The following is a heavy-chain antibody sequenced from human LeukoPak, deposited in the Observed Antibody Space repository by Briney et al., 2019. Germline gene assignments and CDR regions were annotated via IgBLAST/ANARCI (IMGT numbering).Heavy chain of an antibody. J-gene: IGHJ4*02. CDR1: GFTFSSYA. Sequence: GGSLRLSCAASGFTFSSYAMSWVRQAPGKGPEWVSAISGSGGSTYYADSVKGRFTISRDNSKNTLYLQMNSLRAEDTAVYYCAKDGIVVVVAAAYYFDYWGQGTLVTVSS. CDR2: ISGSGGST. D-gene: IGHD2-15*01. V-gene: IGHV3-23*01. CDR3: AKDGIVVVVAAAYYFDY.